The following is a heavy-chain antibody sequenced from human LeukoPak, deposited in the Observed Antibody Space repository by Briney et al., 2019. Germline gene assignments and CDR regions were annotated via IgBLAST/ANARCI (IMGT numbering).Heavy chain of an antibody. V-gene: IGHV3-23*01. CDR2: ILTSGGHT. J-gene: IGHJ4*02. CDR3: ARGTKPDRGWNFDH. D-gene: IGHD1-14*01. CDR1: GFIFSGYT. Sequence: PGGSLRLSCAASGFIFSGYTMNWVRQAPGKGLEWVACILTSGGHTWYADSVKGRFTISRDNSKNTVWLQMVDLRVEDMAVYYCARGTKPDRGWNFDHWGQGTLVTVSS.